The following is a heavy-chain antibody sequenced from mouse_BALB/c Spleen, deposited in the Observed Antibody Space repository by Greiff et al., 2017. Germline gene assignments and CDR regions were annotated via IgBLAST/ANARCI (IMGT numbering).Heavy chain of an antibody. CDR2: ISYSGST. CDR1: GDSITSGY. D-gene: IGHD1-1*01. Sequence: EVKLMESGPSLVKPSQTLSLTCSVTGDSITSGYWNWIRKFPGNKLEYMGYISYSGSTYYNPSLKSRISITRDTSKNQYYLQLNSVTTEDTATYYCARTHYYGSSYFDVWGAGTTVTVSS. CDR3: ARTHYYGSSYFDV. J-gene: IGHJ1*01. V-gene: IGHV3-8*02.